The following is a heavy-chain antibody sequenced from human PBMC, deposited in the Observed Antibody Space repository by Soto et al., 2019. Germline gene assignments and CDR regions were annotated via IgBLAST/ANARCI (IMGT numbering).Heavy chain of an antibody. D-gene: IGHD1-20*01. J-gene: IGHJ4*02. Sequence: QVQLVQSGAEVKKPGASVKVSCKASGYTFTSYGISWVRQAPGQGLEWMGWISAYNGNTKYAQKLQGRVTMTTDTPTSTAYMQLRTLRSDHPAVYYCARDAAIGMNDYWGQGTMVTVPS. CDR1: GYTFTSYG. CDR3: ARDAAIGMNDY. CDR2: ISAYNGNT. V-gene: IGHV1-18*01.